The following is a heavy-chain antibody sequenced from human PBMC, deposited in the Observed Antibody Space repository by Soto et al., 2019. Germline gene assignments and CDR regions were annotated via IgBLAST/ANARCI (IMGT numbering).Heavy chain of an antibody. CDR1: GFTFSSYS. V-gene: IGHV3-48*02. CDR2: ISSSSSTI. CDR3: ARDESLKPHSIAAAGSIPYYYYYGMDV. J-gene: IGHJ6*02. Sequence: PGGSLRLSCAASGFTFSSYSMNWVRQAPGKGLEWVSYISSSSSTIYYADSVKGRFTISRDNAKNSLYLQMNSLRDEDTAVYYCARDESLKPHSIAAAGSIPYYYYYGMDVWGQGTTVTVSS. D-gene: IGHD6-13*01.